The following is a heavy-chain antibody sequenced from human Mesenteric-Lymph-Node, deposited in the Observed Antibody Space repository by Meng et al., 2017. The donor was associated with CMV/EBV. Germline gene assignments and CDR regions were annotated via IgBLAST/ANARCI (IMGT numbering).Heavy chain of an antibody. CDR2: IYPGDSET. CDR1: GYSFTNYW. Sequence: GESLKISCKGSGYSFTNYWIGWVRQMPGKGLEWMGLIYPGDSETRYSPSFRGLVTISADKSISTAYLQWSTLKASDTAMYYCARHPGLALAGTHSDYWGQGTLVTVSS. J-gene: IGHJ4*02. V-gene: IGHV5-51*01. D-gene: IGHD6-13*01. CDR3: ARHPGLALAGTHSDY.